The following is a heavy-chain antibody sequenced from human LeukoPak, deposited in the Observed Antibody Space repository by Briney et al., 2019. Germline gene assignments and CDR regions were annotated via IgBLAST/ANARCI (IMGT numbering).Heavy chain of an antibody. V-gene: IGHV3-21*01. CDR1: GFTFSSYS. Sequence: GGSLRLSCAASGFTFSSYSMNWVRPAPGKGLEWVSSISSSSSYIYYADSVKGRFTISRDNAKNSLYLQMNSLRAEDTAVYYCARDEGIAAAGTSLGFDYWGQGTLVTVSS. CDR2: ISSSSSYI. D-gene: IGHD6-13*01. J-gene: IGHJ4*02. CDR3: ARDEGIAAAGTSLGFDY.